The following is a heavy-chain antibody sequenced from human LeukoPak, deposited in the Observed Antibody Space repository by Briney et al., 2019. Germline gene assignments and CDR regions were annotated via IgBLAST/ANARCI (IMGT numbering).Heavy chain of an antibody. V-gene: IGHV5-51*01. Sequence: GESLKISCKGSGYSFTSYWIGWVRQMPGKGLEWMGIIYPGDSDTRYSPSFQGQVTISADKSISTAYLQWSSLKASDTAMYYCARLSSGYLRYYYYMDVWGKGTTVTVSS. CDR1: GYSFTSYW. CDR3: ARLSSGYLRYYYYMDV. CDR2: IYPGDSDT. J-gene: IGHJ6*03. D-gene: IGHD6-19*01.